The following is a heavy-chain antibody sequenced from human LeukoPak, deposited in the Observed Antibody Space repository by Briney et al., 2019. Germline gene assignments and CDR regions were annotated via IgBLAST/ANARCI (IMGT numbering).Heavy chain of an antibody. Sequence: PGGSLRLSCAASGFTFSSYEMNWVRQAPGKGLEWVSLISGSGGSTYYADSVKGRFTISRDNSKNTLYLQMNSLRAEDTAVYYCAKGLNNDWGSQAYFDYWGQGTLVTVSS. D-gene: IGHD7-27*01. CDR1: GFTFSSYE. CDR3: AKGLNNDWGSQAYFDY. V-gene: IGHV3-23*01. CDR2: ISGSGGST. J-gene: IGHJ4*02.